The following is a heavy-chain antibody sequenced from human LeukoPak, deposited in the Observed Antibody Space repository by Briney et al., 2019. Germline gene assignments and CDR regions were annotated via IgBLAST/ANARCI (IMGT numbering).Heavy chain of an antibody. V-gene: IGHV3-7*01. D-gene: IGHD1-26*01. CDR1: GFTFSSYW. CDR3: AREINSGSYSPFGAFDI. J-gene: IGHJ3*02. Sequence: AGGSLRLSCAASGFTFSSYWMSWVRQAPGKGLEWVANIKQDGSEKYYVDSVKGRFTISRDNAKNSLYLQMNSLRAEDTAVYYCAREINSGSYSPFGAFDIWGQGTMVTVSS. CDR2: IKQDGSEK.